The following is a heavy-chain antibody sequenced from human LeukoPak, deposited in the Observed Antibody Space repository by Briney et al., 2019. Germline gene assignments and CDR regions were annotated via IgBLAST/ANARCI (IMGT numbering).Heavy chain of an antibody. D-gene: IGHD3-10*01. CDR1: GGFISSYY. V-gene: IGHV4-59*12. CDR2: IYYSGST. J-gene: IGHJ5*02. Sequence: SETLSLTCTVSGGFISSYYWSWIRQPPGKGLECIGYIYYSGSTNYNPSLKSRVTISVDTSKNQFSLKLSSVTAADTAVYYCARNGNYYGSGRGNWFDPWGQGTLVTVSS. CDR3: ARNGNYYGSGRGNWFDP.